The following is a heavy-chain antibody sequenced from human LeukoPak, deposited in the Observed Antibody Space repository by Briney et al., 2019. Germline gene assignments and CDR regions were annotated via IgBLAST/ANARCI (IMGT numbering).Heavy chain of an antibody. CDR3: ARDRLRLGYERTNWFDP. V-gene: IGHV1-2*02. J-gene: IGHJ5*02. CDR1: GYTFTGHY. CDR2: INPNSGGT. D-gene: IGHD2-15*01. Sequence: ASVKVSCKASGYTFTGHYMHWVRQASGQGLEWMGWINPNSGGTNYAQKFQGRVTMTRDTSISTAYMELSRLRSDDTAVYYCARDRLRLGYERTNWFDPWGQGTPVTVSS.